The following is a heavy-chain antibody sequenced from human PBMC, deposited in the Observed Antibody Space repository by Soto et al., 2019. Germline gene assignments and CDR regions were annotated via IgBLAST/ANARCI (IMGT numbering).Heavy chain of an antibody. CDR3: ARFRGFKGDFDY. Sequence: ASVYVCCNASGDTFTGCYMHSVRQAPGQGLEWMGWINHNSGGTNYEQKFQGRVTMTRDTSISTAYMELSRLRSDDKAVYYCARFRGFKGDFDYWGQGTLV. CDR1: GDTFTGCY. CDR2: INHNSGGT. J-gene: IGHJ4*02. D-gene: IGHD3-10*01. V-gene: IGHV1-2*02.